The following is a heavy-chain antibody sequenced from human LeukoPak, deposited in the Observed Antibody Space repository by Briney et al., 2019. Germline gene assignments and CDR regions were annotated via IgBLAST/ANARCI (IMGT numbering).Heavy chain of an antibody. D-gene: IGHD3-22*01. CDR2: ISGSGFTT. V-gene: IGHV3-23*01. Sequence: GGSLRLSCAASGFTFSSYAMTWVRQAPGKGLEWVSSISGSGFTTYHSDSMKGRFTISRDNPRNTLYLQMSSLRAEDTAVYYCAKYVGAMIVVPYFDNWGQGTLVTVSS. CDR3: AKYVGAMIVVPYFDN. CDR1: GFTFSSYA. J-gene: IGHJ4*02.